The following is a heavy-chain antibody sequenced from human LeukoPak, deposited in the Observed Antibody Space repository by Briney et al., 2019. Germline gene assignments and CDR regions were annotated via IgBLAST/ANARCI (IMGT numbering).Heavy chain of an antibody. CDR3: AREPGVQRTPLGDV. CDR2: IYSGDST. J-gene: IGHJ6*04. Sequence: GGSLRLSCAASGFTVSSNYMSWVRQAPGKGLEWVSVIYSGDSTYYADSVKGRFTISRDNSKNTLYLQMNSLRAEDTAVYYCAREPGVQRTPLGDVWGKGTTVTVSS. D-gene: IGHD1-1*01. V-gene: IGHV3-53*01. CDR1: GFTVSSNY.